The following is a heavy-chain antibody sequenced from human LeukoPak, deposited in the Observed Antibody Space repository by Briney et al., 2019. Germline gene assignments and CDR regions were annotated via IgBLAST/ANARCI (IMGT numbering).Heavy chain of an antibody. CDR3: VRRYSGSYFDY. CDR1: GFTFSSYS. J-gene: IGHJ4*02. CDR2: ISGSGGTI. V-gene: IGHV3-48*01. Sequence: GGSLRLSCAASGFTFSSYSMNWVRQAPGKGLEWLSYISGSGGTISYADSVKGRFTISRDNAENSLFLQMNSLRAEDTAVYYCVRRYSGSYFDYWGQGTLVTVSS. D-gene: IGHD1-26*01.